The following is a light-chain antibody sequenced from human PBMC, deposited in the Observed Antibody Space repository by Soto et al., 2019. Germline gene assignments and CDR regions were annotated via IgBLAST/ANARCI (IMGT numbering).Light chain of an antibody. CDR2: DAS. CDR3: QQDGSSPPYS. V-gene: IGKV3-20*01. CDR1: QSVISNY. Sequence: EIVLTQSPATLSLSPGERATLSCRASQSVISNYLAWYQQKPGQAPRLLIYDASTRATGIPDRFSGSGSGTDFTLTISRLEPEDFAVYYCQQDGSSPPYSFGQGTKLEIK. J-gene: IGKJ2*03.